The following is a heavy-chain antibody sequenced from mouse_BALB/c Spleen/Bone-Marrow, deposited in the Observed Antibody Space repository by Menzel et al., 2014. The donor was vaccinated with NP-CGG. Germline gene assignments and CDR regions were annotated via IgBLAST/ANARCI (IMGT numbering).Heavy chain of an antibody. CDR2: IDPANGNT. D-gene: IGHD1-1*01. Sequence: LVESGAELVKPGASVKLSCTASGFNIKDTYMYWVKQRPEQGLEWIGRIDPANGNTKYDPKFQGKATITADTSSNTAYLQLSSLTSEDTAVYYCARYRYYGSSYAMDYWGQGTSVTVSS. J-gene: IGHJ4*01. CDR1: GFNIKDTY. CDR3: ARYRYYGSSYAMDY. V-gene: IGHV14-3*02.